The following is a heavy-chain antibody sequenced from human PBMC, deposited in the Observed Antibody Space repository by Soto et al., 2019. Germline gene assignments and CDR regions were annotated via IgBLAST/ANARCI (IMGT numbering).Heavy chain of an antibody. V-gene: IGHV1-18*01. Sequence: ASVKVSCKASGYTFTSYGISWVRQAPGQGLEWMGWISAYNGNTNYAQKLQGRVTMTKDTSTSTAYMELRSLRSDDTAVYYCERDNKDYIWDNYYSYMDVWGKGTTVTVS. J-gene: IGHJ6*03. CDR1: GYTFTSYG. CDR3: ERDNKDYIWDNYYSYMDV. CDR2: ISAYNGNT. D-gene: IGHD3-16*01.